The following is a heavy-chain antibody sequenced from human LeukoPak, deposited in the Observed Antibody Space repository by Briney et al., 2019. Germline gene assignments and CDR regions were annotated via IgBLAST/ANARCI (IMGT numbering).Heavy chain of an antibody. J-gene: IGHJ3*02. CDR2: ISSSSSAI. Sequence: GGSPRLSCAASGFTFSAYSMDWVRQAPGKGLEWVSYISSSSSAIYYADSVKGRFTISRDNAKNSLYLQMNSLRDEDTAVYYCARESTYASHIWAQGTMVTVSS. V-gene: IGHV3-48*02. CDR3: ARESTYASHI. CDR1: GFTFSAYS. D-gene: IGHD5/OR15-5a*01.